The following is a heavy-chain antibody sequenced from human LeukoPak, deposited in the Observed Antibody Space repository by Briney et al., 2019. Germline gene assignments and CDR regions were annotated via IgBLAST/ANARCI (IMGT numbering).Heavy chain of an antibody. D-gene: IGHD3-3*01. J-gene: IGHJ6*02. Sequence: PGGSVRLSCEASGFTFSRYWMSWVPQAPGKGLEWVANIKQDGSEKYYVDSVKGRFTISRDNAKNSLYLQMNSLRAEDTAVYYCARDRAWYDFWSGYLDVWGQGTTVTVSS. CDR2: IKQDGSEK. CDR3: ARDRAWYDFWSGYLDV. V-gene: IGHV3-7*01. CDR1: GFTFSRYW.